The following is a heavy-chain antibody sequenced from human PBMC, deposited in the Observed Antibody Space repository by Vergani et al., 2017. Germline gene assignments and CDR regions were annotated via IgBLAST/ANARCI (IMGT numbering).Heavy chain of an antibody. V-gene: IGHV3-23*04. J-gene: IGHJ4*02. D-gene: IGHD3-22*01. CDR1: GFTFSSYG. CDR3: AKDPSMIVVVTRFVYFDY. CDR2: ISGSGGST. Sequence: VQLVESGGGVVQPGRSLRLSCAASGFTFSSYGMHWVRQAPGKGLEWVSAISGSGGSTYYADSVKGRFTISRDNSKNTLYLQMNSLRAEDTAVYYCAKDPSMIVVVTRFVYFDYWGQGTLVTVYS.